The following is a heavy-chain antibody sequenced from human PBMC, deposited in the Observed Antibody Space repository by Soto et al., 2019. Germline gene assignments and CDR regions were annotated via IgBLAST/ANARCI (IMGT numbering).Heavy chain of an antibody. CDR1: GGSISSYY. CDR2: IYYSGST. Sequence: PSETLSLTCTVSGGSISSYYWSWIRQPPGKGLEWIGYIYYSGSTNYNPSLKSRITISVDTSKNQFSLKLSSVTAADTAVYYCARVWGYAFDIWGQGTMVTVSS. D-gene: IGHD7-27*01. J-gene: IGHJ3*02. CDR3: ARVWGYAFDI. V-gene: IGHV4-59*08.